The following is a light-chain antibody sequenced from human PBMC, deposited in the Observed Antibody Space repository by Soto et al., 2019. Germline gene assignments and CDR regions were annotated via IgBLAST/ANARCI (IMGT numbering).Light chain of an antibody. CDR2: EVS. CDR3: SSYTSSRAYV. CDR1: SSDVGGYNY. Sequence: QSALTQPASVSGSPGQSITSSCTGTSSDVGGYNYVSWYQQQSGKAPKLMIHEVSNRPSGVSNRFSGSKSGNTASLTISGLQAEHEADYYCSSYTSSRAYVFGIGTKLPVL. J-gene: IGLJ1*01. V-gene: IGLV2-14*01.